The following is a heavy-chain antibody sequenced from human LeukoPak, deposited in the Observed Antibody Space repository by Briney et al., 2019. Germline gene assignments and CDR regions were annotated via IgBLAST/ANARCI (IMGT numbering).Heavy chain of an antibody. CDR1: GFTFSIYG. Sequence: QSGGSLRLSCAASGFTFSIYGMSWVSQAPGKGLEWVSAISGSGGSTYYADSVKGRFTISRDNSKNTLYLQMNSLRAEDTAVYYCAKDLRRSWRGFDYWGQGTLVTVSS. V-gene: IGHV3-23*01. D-gene: IGHD1-1*01. CDR2: ISGSGGST. J-gene: IGHJ4*02. CDR3: AKDLRRSWRGFDY.